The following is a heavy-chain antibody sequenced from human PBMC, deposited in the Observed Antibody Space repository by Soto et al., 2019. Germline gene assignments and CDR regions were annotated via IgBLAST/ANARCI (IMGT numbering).Heavy chain of an antibody. D-gene: IGHD5-18*01. J-gene: IGHJ5*02. CDR1: GYTFTGYY. CDR2: INPNSGGT. V-gene: IGHV1-2*02. Sequence: WASVKVSCQASGYTFTGYYMHSLRQAPGQGLEWMGWINPNSGGTNDAQKFQGRVTMTRDTSISTAYMELSRLRSDDVAVYYCARSRQYSYGSLGFDPWGQGTLVTVSS. CDR3: ARSRQYSYGSLGFDP.